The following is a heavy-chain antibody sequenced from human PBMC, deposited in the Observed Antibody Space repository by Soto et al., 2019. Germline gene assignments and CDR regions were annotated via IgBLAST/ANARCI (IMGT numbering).Heavy chain of an antibody. J-gene: IGHJ4*02. D-gene: IGHD5-18*01. Sequence: GGSLRLSCAASGFTFSSYSMNWVRQAPGKGLEWVSSISSSSSYIYYADSVKGRFTISRDNAKNSLYLQMNSLRAEDTAVYYCARYSYGYLNYYFDYWGQGTLVTVSS. CDR1: GFTFSSYS. CDR3: ARYSYGYLNYYFDY. CDR2: ISSSSSYI. V-gene: IGHV3-21*01.